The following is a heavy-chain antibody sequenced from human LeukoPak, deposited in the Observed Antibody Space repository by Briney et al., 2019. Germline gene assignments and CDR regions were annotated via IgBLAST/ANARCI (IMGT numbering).Heavy chain of an antibody. J-gene: IGHJ6*02. CDR1: GFTFSSYS. D-gene: IGHD6-13*01. Sequence: GGSLRLSCAAPGFTFSSYSMNWVRQAPGKGLEWVSYISSSSSTIYYADSVKGRFTISRDNAKNSLYLQMNSLRAEDTAVYYCARGLPYSSSWLDVWGQGTTVTVSS. CDR2: ISSSSSTI. CDR3: ARGLPYSSSWLDV. V-gene: IGHV3-48*01.